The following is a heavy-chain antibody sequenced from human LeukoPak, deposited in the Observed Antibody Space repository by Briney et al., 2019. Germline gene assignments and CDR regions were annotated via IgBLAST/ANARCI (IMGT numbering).Heavy chain of an antibody. CDR3: AKDLLRYFDWLLVDY. J-gene: IGHJ4*02. V-gene: IGHV3-30*04. CDR2: ISYDGSNK. D-gene: IGHD3-9*01. CDR1: GFTFSSYA. Sequence: GGSLRLSCAASGFTFSSYAMHWVRQAPGKGLEWVAVISYDGSNKYYADSVKGRFTISRDNSKNTLYLQMNSLRAEDTAVYYCAKDLLRYFDWLLVDYWGQGTLVTVSS.